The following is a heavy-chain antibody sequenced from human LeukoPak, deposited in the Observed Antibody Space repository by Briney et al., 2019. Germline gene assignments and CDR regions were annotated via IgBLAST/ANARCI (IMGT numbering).Heavy chain of an antibody. CDR3: ARDVVRNSIDI. J-gene: IGHJ3*02. CDR2: ISYDGSNK. V-gene: IGHV3-30*03. Sequence: GGSLRLSCAASGFTFSSYSMNWVRQAPGKGLEWVAVISYDGSNKYYADSVKGRFTISRDNSKNTLYVQMNSLRAEDTAVYYCARDVVRNSIDIWGQGTMVTVSS. CDR1: GFTFSSYS. D-gene: IGHD3-22*01.